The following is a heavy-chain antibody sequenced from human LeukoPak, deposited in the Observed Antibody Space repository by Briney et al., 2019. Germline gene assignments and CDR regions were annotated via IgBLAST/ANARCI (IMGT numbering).Heavy chain of an antibody. CDR3: ARETVVAATHDAFDI. D-gene: IGHD2-15*01. Sequence: GGSLRLSCAASGFTFSSYWMSWVRQAPGKGLEWVANIKQDGSEKYYVDSVKGRFTISRDNAKNSLYLQMNSLRAEDTAVYYCARETVVAATHDAFDIWGQGTMVTVSS. J-gene: IGHJ3*02. V-gene: IGHV3-7*01. CDR1: GFTFSSYW. CDR2: IKQDGSEK.